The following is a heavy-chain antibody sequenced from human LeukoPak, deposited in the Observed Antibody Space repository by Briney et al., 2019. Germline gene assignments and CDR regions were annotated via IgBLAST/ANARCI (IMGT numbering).Heavy chain of an antibody. V-gene: IGHV4-59*08. CDR2: IYYSGST. J-gene: IGHJ4*02. Sequence: SETLSLTCTVSGGSISSYYWSWIRQPPGKGLEWVWYIYYSGSTNYNPSLKSRVTISVDTSKNQFSLKLSSVTAADTAVYYCARVGGLTGTKGWGQGTLVTVSS. CDR1: GGSISSYY. CDR3: ARVGGLTGTKG. D-gene: IGHD1-14*01.